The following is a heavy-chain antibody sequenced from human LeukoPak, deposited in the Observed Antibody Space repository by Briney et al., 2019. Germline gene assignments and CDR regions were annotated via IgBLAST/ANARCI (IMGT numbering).Heavy chain of an antibody. Sequence: GGSLRLSCAASGFTVSSNYMSWVRQAPGKGLEWVSVIYSGGSTYYADSVKGRFTISRDNSKNTLYLQMNSLRAEDTVVYYCARDRRGYSYGYGVQYWFDPWGQGTLVTVSS. CDR1: GFTVSSNY. V-gene: IGHV3-66*01. CDR3: ARDRRGYSYGYGVQYWFDP. CDR2: IYSGGST. J-gene: IGHJ5*02. D-gene: IGHD5-18*01.